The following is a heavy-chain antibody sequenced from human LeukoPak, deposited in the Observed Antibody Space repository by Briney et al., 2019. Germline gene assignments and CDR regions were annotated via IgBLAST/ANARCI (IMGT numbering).Heavy chain of an antibody. D-gene: IGHD3-22*01. CDR2: ISNSGST. CDR1: GGSINRGTFF. J-gene: IGHJ4*02. V-gene: IGHV4-61*01. CDR3: ARSPSGYRFDY. Sequence: SETLSLTCAVPGGSINRGTFFWTWIRKPPGKGLEWIGYISNSGSTNYHPSLKSRVTISSDTSKTQFTLKLTSVTAADTAVYYCARSPSGYRFDYWGQGTLVTVSS.